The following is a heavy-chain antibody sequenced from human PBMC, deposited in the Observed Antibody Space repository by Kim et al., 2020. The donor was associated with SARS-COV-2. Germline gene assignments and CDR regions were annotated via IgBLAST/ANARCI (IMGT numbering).Heavy chain of an antibody. J-gene: IGHJ4*02. D-gene: IGHD1-26*01. CDR3: ARAIPERIVGATTGIDY. Sequence: ASVKVSCKASGYTFTSYGISWVRQAPGQGLEWMGWISAYNGNTNYAQKLQGRVTMTTDTSTSTAYMELRSLRSDDTAVYYCARAIPERIVGATTGIDYWGQGTLVTVSS. V-gene: IGHV1-18*04. CDR2: ISAYNGNT. CDR1: GYTFTSYG.